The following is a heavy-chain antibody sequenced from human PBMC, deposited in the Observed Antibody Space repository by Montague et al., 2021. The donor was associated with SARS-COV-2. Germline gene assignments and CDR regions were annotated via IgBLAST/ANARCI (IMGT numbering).Heavy chain of an antibody. V-gene: IGHV3-9*01. J-gene: IGHJ6*02. CDR2: ISWSSANI. CDR1: GLTFDDYA. D-gene: IGHD3-10*01. CDR3: AKEGGYGSGGYRIRVYGMDV. Sequence: SLRLSCAASGLTFDDYAMHWVRQAPGEGLEWVSSISWSSANIGYADSVKGRFTISRDNAKNSLYLQMNNLRAEDTALYYCAKEGGYGSGGYRIRVYGMDVWGQGTTVTVSS.